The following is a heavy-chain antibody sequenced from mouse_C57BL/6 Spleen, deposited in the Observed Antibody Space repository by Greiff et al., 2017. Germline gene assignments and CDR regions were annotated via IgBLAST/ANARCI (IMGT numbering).Heavy chain of an antibody. D-gene: IGHD2-1*01. V-gene: IGHV1-64*01. Sequence: VQLQQPGAELVKPGASVKLSCKASGYTFTSYWMHWVKQRHGQGLEWIGMIHPNSGSTHYNEKFKSKATLTVDKSSSTAYMQLSSLTSEDSAVYYGARGGNYEVWFAYRGQGTLVTVSA. CDR3: ARGGNYEVWFAY. J-gene: IGHJ3*01. CDR1: GYTFTSYW. CDR2: IHPNSGST.